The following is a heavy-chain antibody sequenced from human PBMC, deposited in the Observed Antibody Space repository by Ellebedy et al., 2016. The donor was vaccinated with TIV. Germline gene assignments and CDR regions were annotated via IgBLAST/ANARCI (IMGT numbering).Heavy chain of an antibody. D-gene: IGHD2-15*01. V-gene: IGHV3-11*06. CDR2: ISVDSVYT. Sequence: PGGSLRLSCAASGFTINDKYMGWIRQAPGKGLEWLSYISVDSVYTNYADSVKGRFTTSRDNAQNSLYLQMNSLGVEDTAIYFCASGGQIREAAYWGQGTLVTVSS. CDR3: ASGGQIREAAY. CDR1: GFTINDKY. J-gene: IGHJ4*02.